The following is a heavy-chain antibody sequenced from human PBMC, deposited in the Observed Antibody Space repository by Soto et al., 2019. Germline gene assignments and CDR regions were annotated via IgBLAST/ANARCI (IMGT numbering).Heavy chain of an antibody. J-gene: IGHJ4*02. V-gene: IGHV3-15*07. CDR3: TTDPVTMIVVVPSSG. Sequence: GGSLRLSCAASGFTFSNAWMNWVFQAPWKGLEWVGRIKSKTDGGTTDYAAPVKGRFTISRDDSKNTLYLQMNSLKTEDTAVYYCTTDPVTMIVVVPSSGWGQGTLVTVSS. CDR2: IKSKTDGGTT. CDR1: GFTFSNAW. D-gene: IGHD3-22*01.